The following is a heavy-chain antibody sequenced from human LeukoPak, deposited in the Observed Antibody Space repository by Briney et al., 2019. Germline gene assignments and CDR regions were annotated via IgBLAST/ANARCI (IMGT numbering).Heavy chain of an antibody. D-gene: IGHD1-14*01. CDR2: ISSSGSTI. CDR1: GFTFSDYY. CDR3: ARFAGYNSWFDP. J-gene: IGHJ5*02. V-gene: IGHV3-11*04. Sequence: GGSLRLSCAASGFTFSDYYMNWVRQAPGKGLEWVSYISSSGSTIYYADSVKGRFTISRDNAKNSLYLQMNSLRAEDMAVYYCARFAGYNSWFDPWGQGTLVTVSS.